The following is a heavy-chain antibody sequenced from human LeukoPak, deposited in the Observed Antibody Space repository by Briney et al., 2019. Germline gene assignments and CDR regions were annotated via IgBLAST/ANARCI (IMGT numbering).Heavy chain of an antibody. CDR1: GFTFSSYG. CDR3: AKGPFMRELTPLIDY. Sequence: GGSLRLSCAASGFTFSSYGMHWVRQAPGKGLEWVAFIRYDGSNKYYADSVKGRFTISRDNSKNTLYLQMNSLRAEDTAVYYCAKGPFMRELTPLIDYWGQGTLVTVSS. CDR2: IRYDGSNK. V-gene: IGHV3-30*02. J-gene: IGHJ4*02. D-gene: IGHD1-26*01.